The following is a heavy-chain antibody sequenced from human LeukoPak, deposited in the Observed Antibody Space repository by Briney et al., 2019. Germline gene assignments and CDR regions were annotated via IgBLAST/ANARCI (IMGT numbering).Heavy chain of an antibody. CDR2: IGSSGSTI. Sequence: GGSLRLSCAASGFTFSSYEMNWVRQAPGKGLEWVSYIGSSGSTIYYAASVKGRFTISRDNAKNSLYLQMNSLRAEDTAVYYCAELGITMIGGVWGKGTTVTISS. V-gene: IGHV3-48*03. J-gene: IGHJ6*04. CDR1: GFTFSSYE. CDR3: AELGITMIGGV. D-gene: IGHD3-10*02.